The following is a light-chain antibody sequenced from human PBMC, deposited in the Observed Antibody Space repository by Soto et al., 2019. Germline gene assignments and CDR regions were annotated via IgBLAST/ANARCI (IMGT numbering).Light chain of an antibody. CDR3: SPSTSSSKLVL. Sequence: QSVLTQPASVSGSPGQSITISCTGTSSDVGGYNYVSWYQQHPGTAPKLLIYDVSNRPSGVANRFSGSKSGNTASLTISGLQDEEDDADYCSPSTSSSKLVLFGGGTQLTVL. V-gene: IGLV2-14*01. CDR2: DVS. J-gene: IGLJ2*01. CDR1: SSDVGGYNY.